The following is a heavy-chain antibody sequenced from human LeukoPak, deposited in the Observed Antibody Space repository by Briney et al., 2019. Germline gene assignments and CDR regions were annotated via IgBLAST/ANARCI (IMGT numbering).Heavy chain of an antibody. D-gene: IGHD3-10*01. V-gene: IGHV3-30*18. CDR3: AKELYFGSGSYPDY. CDR1: GFTFSSYG. J-gene: IGHJ4*02. Sequence: GGSLRLSCAASGFTFSSYGMHWVRQAPGKGLEWVAVISHDGSDSHYADSVKGRFTISRDNSKNTVYLQMSSLRPEDTAVYFCAKELYFGSGSYPDYWGQGTLVRVYS. CDR2: ISHDGSDS.